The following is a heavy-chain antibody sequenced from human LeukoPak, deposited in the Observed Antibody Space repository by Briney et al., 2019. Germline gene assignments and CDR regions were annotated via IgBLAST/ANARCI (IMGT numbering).Heavy chain of an antibody. CDR2: FDPEDGET. V-gene: IGHV1-24*01. Sequence: GASVKVSCKVSGYTLTELSMHWVRQAPGKGLEWMGGFDPEDGETIYAQKFQGRVTMTEDTSTDTAYMELSSLRSEDTAVYYCATVGRDVDTAMVPWFDYWGQGTLVTVSS. D-gene: IGHD5-18*01. CDR3: ATVGRDVDTAMVPWFDY. J-gene: IGHJ4*02. CDR1: GYTLTELS.